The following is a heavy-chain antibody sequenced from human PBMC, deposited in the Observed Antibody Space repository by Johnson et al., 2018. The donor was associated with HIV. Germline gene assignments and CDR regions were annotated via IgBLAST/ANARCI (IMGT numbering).Heavy chain of an antibody. D-gene: IGHD6-6*01. CDR3: AKDIIDSSSSRGAFDI. J-gene: IGHJ3*02. CDR1: GFTFDDYA. CDR2: ISWNSGSI. V-gene: IGHV3-9*01. Sequence: VQLVESGGGLVQPGRSLRLSCAASGFTFDDYAIHWVRQAPGKGLEWVSGISWNSGSIGYADSVKGRFTISRDNAKNSLYLQMNSLRAEDTALYYCAKDIIDSSSSRGAFDIWGQGTMVTVSS.